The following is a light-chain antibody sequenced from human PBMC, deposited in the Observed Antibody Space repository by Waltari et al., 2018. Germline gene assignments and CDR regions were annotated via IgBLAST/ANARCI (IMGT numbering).Light chain of an antibody. CDR2: EDN. CDR1: TPNIGNNY. J-gene: IGLJ3*02. V-gene: IGLV1-51*01. Sequence: QSVLTQAPSVSAAPGQTVTISCSGTTPNIGNNYVSWYQQLPGAAPKIVIYEDNRRPSGMPDRFSGSKSGASATLGITGLQTGDEADYYCGSWDSSLGIGVLGGGTRLTVL. CDR3: GSWDSSLGIGV.